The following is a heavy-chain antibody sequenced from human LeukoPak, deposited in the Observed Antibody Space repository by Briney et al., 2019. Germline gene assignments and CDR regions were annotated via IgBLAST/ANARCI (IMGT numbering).Heavy chain of an antibody. Sequence: GGSLRLSCAASGVTSNYFIWVRQAPGKGLEWVSVIYNGGTTYYADSVKGRFTISRDNSKSTLFVYLQMNSRRTDDTAVYYCAGGGEAARSLHYWGQGTLVTVSS. V-gene: IGHV3-66*02. D-gene: IGHD6-6*01. CDR3: AGGGEAARSLHY. CDR2: IYNGGTT. J-gene: IGHJ4*02. CDR1: GVTSNY.